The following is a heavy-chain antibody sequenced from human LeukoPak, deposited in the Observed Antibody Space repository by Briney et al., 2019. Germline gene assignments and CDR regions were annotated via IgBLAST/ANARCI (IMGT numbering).Heavy chain of an antibody. CDR3: ARYSYGTYYFDS. J-gene: IGHJ4*02. Sequence: PSETLSLTCAVHGGSFSTYYWSWLRQPPGKGLEWMGEINHSGETRYNPSLKSRVTISVDTSKRQFSLKLSSVTAADTAVYFCARYSYGTYYFDSWGQGTLVTVSS. D-gene: IGHD5-18*01. CDR2: INHSGET. CDR1: GGSFSTYY. V-gene: IGHV4-34*01.